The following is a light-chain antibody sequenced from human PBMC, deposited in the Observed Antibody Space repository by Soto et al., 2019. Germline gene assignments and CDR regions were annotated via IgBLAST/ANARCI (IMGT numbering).Light chain of an antibody. V-gene: IGLV2-11*01. CDR3: CSSAGGYISL. J-gene: IGLJ1*01. CDR1: GNVDGAYNY. Sequence: QSVVTHPRSLSGALGQSVTICCPGNGNVDGAYNYVYWYQLHPGRPPTHMSYDVTKWPSGVPQRVSGSKSGDTTSLTISGLQAEDEADYFCCSSAGGYISLFGTGPKVTVL. CDR2: DVT.